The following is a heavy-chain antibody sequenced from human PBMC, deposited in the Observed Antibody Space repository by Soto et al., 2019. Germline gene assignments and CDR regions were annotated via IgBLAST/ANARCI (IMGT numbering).Heavy chain of an antibody. CDR3: ARRTNLDYGMDV. CDR2: IYSGGST. J-gene: IGHJ6*02. V-gene: IGHV3-53*02. Sequence: EVLLVETGGGLIQPGGSLRLSCAASGFTVSSNYMSWVRQAPGKGLEWVSVIYSGGSTYYADSVKGRFTISRDNSKNTLYLQMNSLRAEDTAVYYCARRTNLDYGMDVWGQGTTVTVSS. D-gene: IGHD3-3*01. CDR1: GFTVSSNY.